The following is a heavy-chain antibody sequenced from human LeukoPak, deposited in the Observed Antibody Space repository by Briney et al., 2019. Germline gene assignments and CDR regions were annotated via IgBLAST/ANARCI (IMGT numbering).Heavy chain of an antibody. CDR2: IKLDGSEK. CDR3: AKGGGLLRNYYFDY. J-gene: IGHJ4*02. D-gene: IGHD1-14*01. Sequence: PGGSLRLSCVASGFTFGKYWMSWVRQAPGKGLEWVANIKLDGSEKNYVDSVKGRFTISRDNTKNSLYLQMNSLRAEDTALYYCAKGGGLLRNYYFDYWGQGTLVTVSS. CDR1: GFTFGKYW. V-gene: IGHV3-7*03.